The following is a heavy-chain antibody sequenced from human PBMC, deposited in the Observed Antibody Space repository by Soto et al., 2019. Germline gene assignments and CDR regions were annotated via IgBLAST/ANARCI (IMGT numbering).Heavy chain of an antibody. CDR1: GGTFSSYA. D-gene: IGHD6-19*01. V-gene: IGHV1-69*01. Sequence: QVQLVQSGAEVKKPGSSVKVSFKASGGTFSSYAISWVRQAPGQGLEWMGGSIPIFGPATYAQKFQGRVTIAADESTSTAYMGLSSLRSEDTAVYYCASRGIAVAPNHFDYWGQGTLVTVAS. J-gene: IGHJ4*02. CDR2: SIPIFGPA. CDR3: ASRGIAVAPNHFDY.